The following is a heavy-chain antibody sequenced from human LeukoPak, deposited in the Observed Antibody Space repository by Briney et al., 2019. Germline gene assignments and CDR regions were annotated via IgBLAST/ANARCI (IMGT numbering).Heavy chain of an antibody. CDR2: FFYTGST. Sequence: SETPSLTCTVSGGSISSSGYYWGWLRQPPGKGLEWIGSFFYTGSTYYSPSLKSRATISRDTSKNQFSLNLFSVTAADTAVYYCARDVVRGVTAFDIWGQGTMVTVSS. CDR1: GGSISSSGYY. D-gene: IGHD3-10*01. CDR3: ARDVVRGVTAFDI. V-gene: IGHV4-39*01. J-gene: IGHJ3*02.